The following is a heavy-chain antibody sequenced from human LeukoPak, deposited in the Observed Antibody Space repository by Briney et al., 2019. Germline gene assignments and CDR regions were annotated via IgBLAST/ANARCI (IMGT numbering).Heavy chain of an antibody. Sequence: GGSLRFSCAASGFTFDDYAMHWVRQAPGKGLEWVSGISWNSGSIGYADSVKGRFTISRDNAKNSLYLQMNSLRAEDTALYYCAKDIVSTSSNWFDPWGQGTLVTVSS. D-gene: IGHD2-2*01. J-gene: IGHJ5*02. CDR2: ISWNSGSI. CDR1: GFTFDDYA. CDR3: AKDIVSTSSNWFDP. V-gene: IGHV3-9*01.